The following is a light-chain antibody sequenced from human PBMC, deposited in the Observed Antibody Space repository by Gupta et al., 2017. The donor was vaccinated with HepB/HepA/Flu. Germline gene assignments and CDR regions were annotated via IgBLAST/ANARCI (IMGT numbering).Light chain of an antibody. CDR2: CAS. J-gene: IGKJ4*01. Sequence: ETLMTQSPATLSVSPGERVTLSCRASQSVSRNLAWYQKKPGQAPRLLIYCASTRATGIPARFIGSGSETEFTLTISSLLSEDFAVYYCQQYDGRPPLTFGGGTKVEIK. CDR3: QQYDGRPPLT. CDR1: QSVSRN. V-gene: IGKV3-15*01.